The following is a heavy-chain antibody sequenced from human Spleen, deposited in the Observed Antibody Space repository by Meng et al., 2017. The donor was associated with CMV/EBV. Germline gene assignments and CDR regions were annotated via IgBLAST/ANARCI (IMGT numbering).Heavy chain of an antibody. J-gene: IGHJ2*01. Sequence: GGSLRLSCAASRFTFSRYEMNWVRQAPGKGLEWVSYISSSGSTIYYADSVKGRFTISRDNAKNSLYLQMNSLRAEDTAVYYCARQPRDSWSAYYFWYFDLWGRGTLVTVSS. V-gene: IGHV3-48*03. CDR1: RFTFSRYE. CDR2: ISSSGSTI. D-gene: IGHD3-3*01. CDR3: ARQPRDSWSAYYFWYFDL.